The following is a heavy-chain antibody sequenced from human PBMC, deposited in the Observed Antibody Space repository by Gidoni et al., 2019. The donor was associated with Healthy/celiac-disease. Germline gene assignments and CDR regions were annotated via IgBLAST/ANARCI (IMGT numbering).Heavy chain of an antibody. CDR3: AKDPYYDSSGYYYYFVSAFDI. Sequence: SASGFTFSSYAMSWVRQAPGKGLEWVSAISGCGGSTYYADSVKGRFTISRDNSKNTLYLQMNSLRAEDTAVYYCAKDPYYDSSGYYYYFVSAFDIWGQGTMVTVSS. CDR2: ISGCGGST. D-gene: IGHD3-22*01. J-gene: IGHJ3*02. V-gene: IGHV3-23*01. CDR1: GFTFSSYA.